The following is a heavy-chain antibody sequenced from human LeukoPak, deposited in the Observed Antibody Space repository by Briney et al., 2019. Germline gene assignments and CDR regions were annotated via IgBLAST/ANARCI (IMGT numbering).Heavy chain of an antibody. J-gene: IGHJ4*02. V-gene: IGHV3-23*01. D-gene: IGHD2-2*01. CDR1: GFTFSSYA. CDR3: AKDHPDCRGTSCLLFDC. CDR2: ITRGGGST. Sequence: PGGSLRLSCAASGFTFSSYAMSWVHQAPGKGLEWVSTITRGGGSTYYADSVKGRFTISRDNSKNTLHLQMNSLRAEDTAIYYCAKDHPDCRGTSCLLFDCWGQGTLVTVSS.